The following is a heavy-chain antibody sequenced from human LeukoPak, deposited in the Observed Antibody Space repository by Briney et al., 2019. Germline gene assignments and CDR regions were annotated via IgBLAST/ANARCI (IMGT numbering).Heavy chain of an antibody. CDR1: GFTFSNAW. CDR2: IKSKTDGGTT. J-gene: IGHJ3*02. V-gene: IGHV3-15*01. Sequence: PGGSLRLSCAASGFTFSNAWMSWVRQAPGKGLEWVGRIKSKTDGGTTDYAAPVKGRFTISRDDSENTLYLQMNSLKTEDTAVYYCTTSYDYVWGGYPPGAFDIWGQGTMVTVSS. CDR3: TTSYDYVWGGYPPGAFDI. D-gene: IGHD3-16*02.